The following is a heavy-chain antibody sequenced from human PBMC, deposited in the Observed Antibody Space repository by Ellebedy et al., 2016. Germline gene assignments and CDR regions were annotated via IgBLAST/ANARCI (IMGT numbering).Heavy chain of an antibody. CDR3: ARDEYYYGSGTQGRFDP. D-gene: IGHD3-10*01. CDR2: ISSSGSTI. Sequence: GGSLRLXXAASGFTFSDYYMSWIRQAPGKGLEWVSYISSSGSTIYYADSVKGRFTISRDNAKNSLYLQMNSLRAEDTAVYYCARDEYYYGSGTQGRFDPWGQGTLVTVSS. CDR1: GFTFSDYY. J-gene: IGHJ5*02. V-gene: IGHV3-11*01.